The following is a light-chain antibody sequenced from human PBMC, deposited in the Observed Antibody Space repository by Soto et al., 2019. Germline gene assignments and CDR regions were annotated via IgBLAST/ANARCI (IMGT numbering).Light chain of an antibody. Sequence: EIVMTQSPATLSVSPGESATLSCRASQSVSSNLAWYQQKPGQAPRLLIYGASTRATGIPARFSRSGSGTEFTLTISSLQSEDFAVYYCQHYHGWPITFGQGTRLEIK. CDR3: QHYHGWPIT. J-gene: IGKJ5*01. V-gene: IGKV3-15*01. CDR2: GAS. CDR1: QSVSSN.